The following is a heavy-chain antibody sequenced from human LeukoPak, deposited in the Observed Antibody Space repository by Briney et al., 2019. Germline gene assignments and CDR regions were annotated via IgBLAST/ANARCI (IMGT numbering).Heavy chain of an antibody. D-gene: IGHD3-10*01. J-gene: IGHJ5*02. CDR1: GGSISSSSYY. Sequence: PSETLSLTCTVSGGSISSSSYYWGWIRQPPGKGLEWIGSIYYSGSTYYNPSLKSRVTISVDTSKNQFSLKLSSVTAADTAVYYCARGRYYYGSGEKNWFDPWGQGTLVTVSS. CDR2: IYYSGST. CDR3: ARGRYYYGSGEKNWFDP. V-gene: IGHV4-39*01.